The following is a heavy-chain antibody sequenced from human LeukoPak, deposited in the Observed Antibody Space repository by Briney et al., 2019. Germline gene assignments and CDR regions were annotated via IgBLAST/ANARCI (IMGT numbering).Heavy chain of an antibody. CDR1: GGSFSGYY. V-gene: IGHV4-34*01. D-gene: IGHD6-6*01. CDR3: ARPLSSSSGYFDY. CDR2: INHSGST. J-gene: IGHJ4*02. Sequence: PSETLPLTCAVYGGSFSGYYWSWIRQPPGKGLEWIGEINHSGSTYYNPSLKSRVTISVDTSKNQFSLKLSSVTAADTAVYYCARPLSSSSGYFDYWGQGTLVTVSS.